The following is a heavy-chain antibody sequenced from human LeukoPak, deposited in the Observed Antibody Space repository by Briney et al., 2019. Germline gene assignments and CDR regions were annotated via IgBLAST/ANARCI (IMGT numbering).Heavy chain of an antibody. D-gene: IGHD1-1*01. CDR3: ARDPRTVRI. Sequence: GGSLRLSCAASGFTFSSYAMTWVRQAPGKGLEWLSYISGSGDDTNYADSVRGRFTITRDNAKNSLYLQMNSLRVEDTAVYYCARDPRTVRIWGQGTLVTVSS. CDR1: GFTFSSYA. V-gene: IGHV3-48*03. CDR2: ISGSGDDT. J-gene: IGHJ4*02.